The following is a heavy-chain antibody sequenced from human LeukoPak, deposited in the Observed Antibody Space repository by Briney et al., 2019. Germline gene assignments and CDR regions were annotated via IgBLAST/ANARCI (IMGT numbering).Heavy chain of an antibody. J-gene: IGHJ3*02. V-gene: IGHV3-30*04. CDR2: ISYDGSNK. D-gene: IGHD3-10*01. CDR1: GFTFSSYA. CDR3: ARESGAFDI. Sequence: GGSLRLSCAASGFTFSSYAMSWVRQAPGKGLEWVAVISYDGSNKYYADSVKGRFTISRDNSKNTLYLQMNSLRAEDTAVYYCARESGAFDIWGQGTMVTVSS.